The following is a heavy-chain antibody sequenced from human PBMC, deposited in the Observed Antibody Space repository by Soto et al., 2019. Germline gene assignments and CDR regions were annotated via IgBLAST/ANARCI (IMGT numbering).Heavy chain of an antibody. J-gene: IGHJ5*02. V-gene: IGHV4-59*12. CDR3: ASIYDSSGYYYGNNWFDP. CDR2: IYNTGST. CDR1: GGSFTNYY. Sequence: PSKTLSLTCTVSGGSFTNYYWSWIRQPPGRGLEWIGYIYNTGSTNYNPSLKSRVTISVDTSKNQFSLELSSVTAADTAVYYCASIYDSSGYYYGNNWFDPWGQGTLVTVSS. D-gene: IGHD3-22*01.